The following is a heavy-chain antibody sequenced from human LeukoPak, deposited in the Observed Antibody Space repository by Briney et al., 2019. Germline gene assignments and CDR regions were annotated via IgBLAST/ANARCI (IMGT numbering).Heavy chain of an antibody. CDR2: ISGSGGST. D-gene: IGHD6-19*01. J-gene: IGHJ4*02. CDR1: GFTFSSYW. V-gene: IGHV3-23*01. CDR3: AKYDIAVAGTFDY. Sequence: GGSLRLSCAASGFTFSSYWMHWVRQAPGKGLEWVSAISGSGGSTYYADSVKGRFTISRDNSKNTLYLQMNSLRAEDTAVYYCAKYDIAVAGTFDYWGQGTLVTVSS.